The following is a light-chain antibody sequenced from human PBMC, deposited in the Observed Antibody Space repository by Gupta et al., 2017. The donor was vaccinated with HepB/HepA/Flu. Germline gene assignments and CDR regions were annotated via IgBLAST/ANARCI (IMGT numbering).Light chain of an antibody. J-gene: IGKJ3*01. CDR3: QQRSDWPPFT. CDR1: QSVSSF. V-gene: IGKV3-11*01. Sequence: EVVLTQSPAALSLSPGDRATLSCRASQSVSSFLAWYQQKPGQAPRLLIYDISNRATGVPARFIGSGSGLDFTLTISSLEPEDFAVYYCQQRSDWPPFTFGPGTKVDIK. CDR2: DIS.